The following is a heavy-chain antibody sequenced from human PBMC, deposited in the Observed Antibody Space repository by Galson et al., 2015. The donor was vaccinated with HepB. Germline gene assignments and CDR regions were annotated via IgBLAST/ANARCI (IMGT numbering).Heavy chain of an antibody. V-gene: IGHV3-64D*06. CDR2: ITYNGDTT. Sequence: SLRLSCAASGFTFSSYAMHWVRQAPGKGLEYVSGITYNGDTTYYAASVKGRFTISRDNSKSTLNLKLSIVRAADTAVYYCVKDSVTCDFGAWGQGTLVTVS. J-gene: IGHJ4*02. CDR3: VKDSVTCDFGA. CDR1: GFTFSSYA.